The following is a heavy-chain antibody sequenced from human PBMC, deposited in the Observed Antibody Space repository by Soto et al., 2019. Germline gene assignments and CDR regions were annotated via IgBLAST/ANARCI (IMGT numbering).Heavy chain of an antibody. Sequence: QLQLQESGSGLVKPSQTLSLTCAVSGGSISSGNSYSWSWIRQPPGKGLEWIGSISHSGSTSYNPSLKGRVTMSVDKSKNQFSLNLSSVTAADMAVYYCAIAVAPYLGTWFDPWGQGTLVIVSS. D-gene: IGHD3-16*01. CDR1: GGSISSGNSYS. V-gene: IGHV4-30-2*01. CDR3: AIAVAPYLGTWFDP. CDR2: ISHSGST. J-gene: IGHJ5*02.